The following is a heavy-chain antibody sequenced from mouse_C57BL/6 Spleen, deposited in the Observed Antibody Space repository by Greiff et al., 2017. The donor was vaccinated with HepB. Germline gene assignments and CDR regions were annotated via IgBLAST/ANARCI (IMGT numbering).Heavy chain of an antibody. D-gene: IGHD1-1*01. Sequence: EVMLVESGPGMVKPSQSLSLTCTVTGYSITSGYDWHWIRHFPGNKLEWMGYISYSGSTNYNPSLKSRISITHDTSKNHFFLKLNSVTTEDTATYYCARGVYYGSSDWYFDVWGTGTTVTVSS. CDR2: ISYSGST. J-gene: IGHJ1*03. CDR3: ARGVYYGSSDWYFDV. CDR1: GYSITSGYD. V-gene: IGHV3-1*01.